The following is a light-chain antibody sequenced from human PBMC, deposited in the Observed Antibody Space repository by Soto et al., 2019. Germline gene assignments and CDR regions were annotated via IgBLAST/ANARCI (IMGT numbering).Light chain of an antibody. Sequence: QSALTQPASVSGSPGQSITISCTGTNGDIGGYNYVSWYQQHPGKAPKLMIYDVSNRPSGVSYRFSGSKSGNTASLTISGLQAEDEADYYCSSYTSRSTLGVFGGGTKLTVL. CDR1: NGDIGGYNY. J-gene: IGLJ2*01. CDR2: DVS. V-gene: IGLV2-14*03. CDR3: SSYTSRSTLGV.